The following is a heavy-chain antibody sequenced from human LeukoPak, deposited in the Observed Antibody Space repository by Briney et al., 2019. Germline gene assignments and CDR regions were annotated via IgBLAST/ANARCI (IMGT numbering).Heavy chain of an antibody. J-gene: IGHJ3*02. CDR2: IDYSGST. D-gene: IGHD3-10*02. CDR1: GGSIGTYY. V-gene: IGHV4-59*01. CDR3: TRGRRSSNVHDAFDI. Sequence: SETLSLTCTVSGGSIGTYYGTWIRQPPGKGLEWIGYIDYSGSTKFNPSLKSRVTMSIDTSKNQFSLRLSSVTAADTAVYYCTRGRRSSNVHDAFDIWGQGTMVTVSS.